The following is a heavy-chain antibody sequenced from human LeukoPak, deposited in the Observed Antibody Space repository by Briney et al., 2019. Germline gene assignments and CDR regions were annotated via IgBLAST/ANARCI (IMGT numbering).Heavy chain of an antibody. CDR1: GFTFSSYG. V-gene: IGHV3-30*03. J-gene: IGHJ2*01. CDR2: ISYDGSNK. CDR3: ARDLHGGNSFTSDWYFDL. Sequence: GGSLRLSCAASGFTFSSYGMHWVRQAPGKGLEWVAVISYDGSNKYYADSVKGRFTISRDNSKNTLYLQMNSLRAEDTAVYYCARDLHGGNSFTSDWYFDLWGRGTLVTVSS. D-gene: IGHD4-23*01.